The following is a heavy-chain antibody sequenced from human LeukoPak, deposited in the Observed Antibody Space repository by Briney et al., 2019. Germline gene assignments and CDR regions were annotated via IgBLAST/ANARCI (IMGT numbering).Heavy chain of an antibody. Sequence: SETLSFTCTVSGGSISSYYWSWIRQPPGKGLECIGYVYFSGITNYNPSLKSRVTMSVDTSKNQLSLKLSSVTAADTAVYYCARTARLPDSWGQGTLVTVSS. D-gene: IGHD2-21*01. J-gene: IGHJ4*02. CDR3: ARTARLPDS. CDR1: GGSISSYY. CDR2: VYFSGIT. V-gene: IGHV4-4*09.